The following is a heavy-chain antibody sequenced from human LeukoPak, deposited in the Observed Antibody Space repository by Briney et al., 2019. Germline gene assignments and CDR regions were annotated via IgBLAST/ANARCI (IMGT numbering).Heavy chain of an antibody. J-gene: IGHJ4*02. V-gene: IGHV4-4*07. CDR1: GVSISPYY. Sequence: SETLSLTCTVSGVSISPYYWTWIRQPAGKGLEWIGRIDANGNTNYNPSLKSRVTISVDTSKNQFSLRLTSVTAADTAVYFCAKERSGGSDYWGQGTLVTVSS. CDR3: AKERSGGSDY. CDR2: IDANGNT. D-gene: IGHD2-8*02.